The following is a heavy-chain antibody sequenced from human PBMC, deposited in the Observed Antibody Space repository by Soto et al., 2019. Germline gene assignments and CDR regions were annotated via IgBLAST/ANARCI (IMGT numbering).Heavy chain of an antibody. CDR1: GYTFTDYY. D-gene: IGHD2-2*01. CDR2: INPNSGNT. V-gene: IGHV1-8*02. J-gene: IGHJ5*02. Sequence: QVQLVQSGADVKRPGASVTVSCKASGYTFTDYYIHWVRQAPGQGLEWMGWINPNSGNTGYAQKFQGRVTMTRNTSISTAYMELSSLRSEDTAVYYCARGGPPYCSSTSCAAGGNWFDPWGQGTLVTVSS. CDR3: ARGGPPYCSSTSCAAGGNWFDP.